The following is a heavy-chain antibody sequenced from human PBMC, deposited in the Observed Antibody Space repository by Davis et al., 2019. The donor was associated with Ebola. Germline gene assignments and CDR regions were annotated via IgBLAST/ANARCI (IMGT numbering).Heavy chain of an antibody. Sequence: PGGSLRLSCAASGFTFSSYGMHWVRQAPGKGLEWVAVISYDGSNKYYADSVKGRFTISRDNSKNTLYLQMNSLRAEDTAVYYCARTKGRLLSYYDFWSGYYPDYYYGMDVWGQGTTVTVSS. CDR3: ARTKGRLLSYYDFWSGYYPDYYYGMDV. CDR1: GFTFSSYG. J-gene: IGHJ6*02. CDR2: ISYDGSNK. V-gene: IGHV3-30*03. D-gene: IGHD3-3*01.